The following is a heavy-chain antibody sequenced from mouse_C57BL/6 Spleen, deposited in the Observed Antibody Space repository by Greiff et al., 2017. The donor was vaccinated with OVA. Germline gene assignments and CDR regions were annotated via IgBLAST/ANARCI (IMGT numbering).Heavy chain of an antibody. V-gene: IGHV1-72*01. CDR3: ARSRAAQAPGYFDY. D-gene: IGHD3-2*02. CDR1: GYTFTSYW. Sequence: VQLQQPGAELVKPGASVKLSCKASGYTFTSYWMHWVKQRPGRGLEWIGRIDPNSGGNKYNEKFKSKATLTVDKPSSTAYMQLSSMTSEDSAVYYCARSRAAQAPGYFDYWGQGTTLTVTS. CDR2: IDPNSGGN. J-gene: IGHJ2*01.